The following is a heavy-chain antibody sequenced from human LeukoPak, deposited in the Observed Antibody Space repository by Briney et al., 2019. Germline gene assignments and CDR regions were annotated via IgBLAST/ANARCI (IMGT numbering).Heavy chain of an antibody. Sequence: KPSETLSLTCAVYGGSFSGYYWSWIRQPPGKGLEWIGEINHSGSTNYNPSLKSRVTISVDTSKNQFSLKLSSVTAADTAVYYCARARGAVIRNSVDPWGQGTLVTVSS. D-gene: IGHD3-10*01. CDR3: ARARGAVIRNSVDP. CDR1: GGSFSGYY. CDR2: INHSGST. V-gene: IGHV4-34*01. J-gene: IGHJ5*02.